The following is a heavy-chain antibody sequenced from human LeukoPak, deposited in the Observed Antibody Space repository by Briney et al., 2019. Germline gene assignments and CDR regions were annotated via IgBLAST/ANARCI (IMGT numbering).Heavy chain of an antibody. CDR3: ARDLSGTRGGA. D-gene: IGHD3-10*01. V-gene: IGHV4-59*01. CDR2: IYYSGST. CDR1: GGSISTYY. Sequence: SETLSLTCTVSGGSISTYYGNWIRQAPGKGLEWIGYIYYSGSTNYNPSLKSRVTMSVDTSKNQFSLKLSSVTAADTAVYYCARDLSGTRGGAWGQGTLVTVSS. J-gene: IGHJ5*02.